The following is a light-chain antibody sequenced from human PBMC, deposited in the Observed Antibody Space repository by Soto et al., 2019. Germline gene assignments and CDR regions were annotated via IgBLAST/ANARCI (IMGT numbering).Light chain of an antibody. CDR1: RSDIGDSNF. Sequence: QSVLTQPASVSGSPGQSVTISCTGPRSDIGDSNFISWYQHSPGKAPRLLIYEVNNRPSGVSRRFSGSKAGNTASLTISGLLDDDEADYFRASFRSGAILVSGSGTKVTVL. V-gene: IGLV2-14*01. CDR2: EVN. J-gene: IGLJ1*01. CDR3: ASFRSGAILV.